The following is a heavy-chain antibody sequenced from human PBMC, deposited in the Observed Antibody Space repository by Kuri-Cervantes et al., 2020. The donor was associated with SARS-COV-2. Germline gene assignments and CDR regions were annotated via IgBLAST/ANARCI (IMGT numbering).Heavy chain of an antibody. CDR1: GYTFTSYA. Sequence: SVKVSCKASGYTFTSYAMNWVRQAPGQGLEWIGRIIPILGIANYAQKFQGRVTITADKSTSTAYMELSSLRSEDTAVYYCARVVYYYYYYMDVWGKGPS. CDR3: ARVVYYYYYYMDV. J-gene: IGHJ6*03. CDR2: IIPILGIA. V-gene: IGHV1-69*04.